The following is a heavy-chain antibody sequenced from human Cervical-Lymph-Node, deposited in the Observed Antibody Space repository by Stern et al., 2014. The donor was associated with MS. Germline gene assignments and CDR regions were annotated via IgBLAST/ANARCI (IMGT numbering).Heavy chain of an antibody. CDR1: GYTFTSYG. CDR3: ARDCKLRYFDPTSRCAFDI. D-gene: IGHD3-9*01. CDR2: MSAYNCNT. J-gene: IGHJ3*02. V-gene: IGHV1-18*04. Sequence: VQLVESGAEVKKPGASVKVSCKASGYTFTSYGISWVRQAPGQGLEWMGWMSAYNCNTNYAQKLKGRVTMTTDTSTSTAYMELRSLRSDDTAVYSCARDCKLRYFDPTSRCAFDIWGQGTMVTVSS.